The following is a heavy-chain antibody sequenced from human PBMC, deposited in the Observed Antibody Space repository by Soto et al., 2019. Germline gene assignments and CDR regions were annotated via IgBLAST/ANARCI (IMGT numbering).Heavy chain of an antibody. J-gene: IGHJ4*02. CDR2: INPNSGGT. CDR1: GYTFTGYY. Sequence: ASVKVSCKASGYTFTGYYMHWVRQAPGQGLEWMGWINPNSGGTNYAQKFQGWVTMTRDTSISTAYMELSRLRSDDTAVYYCARDRSSRIAARGPFDYWGQRTLVTVSS. V-gene: IGHV1-2*04. CDR3: ARDRSSRIAARGPFDY. D-gene: IGHD6-6*01.